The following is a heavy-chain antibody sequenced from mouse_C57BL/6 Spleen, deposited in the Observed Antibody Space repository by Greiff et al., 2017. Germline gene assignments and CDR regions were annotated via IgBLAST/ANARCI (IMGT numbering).Heavy chain of an antibody. CDR1: GYTFTDYY. CDR2: INPNNGGT. Sequence: VQLQQSGPELVKPGASVKISCKASGYTFTDYYMNWVKQSHGKSLEWIGDINPNNGGTNYNQKFKGKATLTVDKSSSTAYMELRSLTSEDSAVYYCARGSSYYAMDYWGQGTSVTVSS. CDR3: ARGSSYYAMDY. D-gene: IGHD1-1*01. V-gene: IGHV1-26*01. J-gene: IGHJ4*01.